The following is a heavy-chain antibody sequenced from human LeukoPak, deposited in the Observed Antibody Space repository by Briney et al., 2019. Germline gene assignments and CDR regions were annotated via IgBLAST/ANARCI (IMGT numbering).Heavy chain of an antibody. CDR1: GGSISSNNFY. Sequence: SETLSLTCTVSGGSISSNNFYWGWIRQPPGKGLEWVGSVYYGGSPYYNPSLTSRVTMSADTSKNQFSLKLSSVTAADTAVYYCARVNDCSSSSCFTSWFDPWGQGTLVTVSS. J-gene: IGHJ5*02. CDR3: ARVNDCSSSSCFTSWFDP. V-gene: IGHV4-39*07. D-gene: IGHD2-2*02. CDR2: VYYGGSP.